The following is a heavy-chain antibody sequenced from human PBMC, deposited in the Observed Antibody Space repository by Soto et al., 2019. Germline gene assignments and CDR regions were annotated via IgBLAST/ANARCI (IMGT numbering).Heavy chain of an antibody. CDR2: ISGSGGST. J-gene: IGHJ4*02. Sequence: EVQLLESGGGLVQPGGSLRLSCAASGFTFSSYAMSWVRQAPGKGLEWVSTISGSGGSTYYADSVKGRFTISRDNSKNTPYLQMNSLRAEETAGYHCAKAPDWDIVVGSYSRCHFDYWGQGTLVTVSS. CDR3: AKAPDWDIVVGSYSRCHFDY. D-gene: IGHD2-2*01. V-gene: IGHV3-23*01. CDR1: GFTFSSYA.